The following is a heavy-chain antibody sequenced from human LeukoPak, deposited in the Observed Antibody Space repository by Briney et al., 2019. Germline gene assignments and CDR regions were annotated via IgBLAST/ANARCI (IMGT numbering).Heavy chain of an antibody. CDR2: ISSSGSYT. V-gene: IGHV3-11*05. Sequence: GGSLRLSCAASGFTFSDYYMSWIRQAPGKGLEWVSYISSSGSYTNYADSVKGRFTISRDNAKNSLYLQMNSLRAEDTAVYYCARVAAQTAFDIWGQGTMVTVSS. CDR3: ARVAAQTAFDI. J-gene: IGHJ3*02. CDR1: GFTFSDYY. D-gene: IGHD6-19*01.